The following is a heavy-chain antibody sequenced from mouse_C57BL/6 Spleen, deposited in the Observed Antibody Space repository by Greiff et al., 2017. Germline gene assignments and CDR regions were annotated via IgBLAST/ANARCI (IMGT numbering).Heavy chain of an antibody. Sequence: VQRVESDAELVKPGASVKISCKVSGYTFTDHTIHWMKQRPEQGLEWIGYIYPRDGSTKYNEKFKGKATLTADKSSSTAYMQLNSLTSEDSAVYFCATPPTGSSGYVWGQGTSVTVSS. CDR3: ATPPTGSSGYV. J-gene: IGHJ4*01. CDR2: IYPRDGST. CDR1: GYTFTDHT. V-gene: IGHV1-78*01. D-gene: IGHD3-2*02.